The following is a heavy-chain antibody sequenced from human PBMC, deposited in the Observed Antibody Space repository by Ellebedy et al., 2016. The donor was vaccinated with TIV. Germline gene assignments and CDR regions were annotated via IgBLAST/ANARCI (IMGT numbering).Heavy chain of an antibody. V-gene: IGHV3-21*06. J-gene: IGHJ4*02. CDR2: ISRRSSFI. CDR1: GFTFDTHS. D-gene: IGHD3-10*01. Sequence: GESLKISXVTSGFTFDTHSMHWVRQAPGQGLVWVASISRRSSFIYYADSVKGRFTISRDNAKSSLYLQMNSLRVEDTAVYFCVRDSGSGLNWGQGTLVTVSS. CDR3: VRDSGSGLN.